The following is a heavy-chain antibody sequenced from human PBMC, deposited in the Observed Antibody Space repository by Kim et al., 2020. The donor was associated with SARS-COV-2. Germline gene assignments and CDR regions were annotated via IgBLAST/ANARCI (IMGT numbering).Heavy chain of an antibody. J-gene: IGHJ4*02. V-gene: IGHV1-8*01. D-gene: IGHD3-10*01. Sequence: NTGYAQKFQGRVTMTRNTSISTAYMELSSLRSEDTAVYYCARRGVDGWGYWGQGTLVTVSS. CDR3: ARRGVDGWGY. CDR2: NT.